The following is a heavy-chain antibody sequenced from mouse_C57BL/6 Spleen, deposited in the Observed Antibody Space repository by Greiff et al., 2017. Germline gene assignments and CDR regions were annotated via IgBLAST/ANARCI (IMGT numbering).Heavy chain of an antibody. CDR1: GYTFTSYW. CDR2: IDPSDSET. V-gene: IGHV1-52*01. CDR3: ARWGCNSRLDY. Sequence: QVQLQQPGAELVRPGSSVKLSCKASGYTFTSYWMHWVKQRPIQGLEWIGNIDPSDSETHYNQKFKDKATLTVDKSSSTAYMQLSSLTSEDSAVYYCARWGCNSRLDYWGQGTTLTVSS. J-gene: IGHJ2*01. D-gene: IGHD3-3*01.